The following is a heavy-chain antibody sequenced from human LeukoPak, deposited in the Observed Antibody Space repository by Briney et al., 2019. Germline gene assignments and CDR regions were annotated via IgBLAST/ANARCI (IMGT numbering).Heavy chain of an antibody. D-gene: IGHD6-19*01. CDR3: AKWAVSGRGFDY. CDR2: IKTDGSYT. CDR1: GFTFSRYW. Sequence: GGSLRLSCAASGFTFSRYWMHWVRQAPGKGLVWVSRIKTDGSYTNYADSVKGRFTISRDNAKNTLYLQMSSLRAEDTAVYYCAKWAVSGRGFDYWGQGTLVTVSS. V-gene: IGHV3-74*01. J-gene: IGHJ4*02.